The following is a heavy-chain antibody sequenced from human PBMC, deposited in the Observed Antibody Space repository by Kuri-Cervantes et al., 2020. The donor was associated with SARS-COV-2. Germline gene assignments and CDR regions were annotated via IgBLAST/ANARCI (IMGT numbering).Heavy chain of an antibody. CDR3: AKDPQNFNYYDSTGFFDY. Sequence: GGSLRLSCAASGFTFSSYGMHWVRQAPGKGLEWVAVISYDGSNKYYADSVKGRFTISRDNAKNTLYLQMDSLRAEDTAIYYCAKDPQNFNYYDSTGFFDYWGQGTLVTVSS. CDR2: ISYDGSNK. CDR1: GFTFSSYG. D-gene: IGHD3-22*01. V-gene: IGHV3-30*18. J-gene: IGHJ4*02.